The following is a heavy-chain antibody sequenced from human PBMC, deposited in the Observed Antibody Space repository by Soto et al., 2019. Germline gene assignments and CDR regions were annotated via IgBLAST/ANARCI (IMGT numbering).Heavy chain of an antibody. CDR2: IYPSDSYT. V-gene: IGHV5-10-1*01. CDR1: GYSFTSYW. CDR3: ARGPYSTIMYYYYGMDV. J-gene: IGHJ6*02. D-gene: IGHD6-13*01. Sequence: GESLKISCKGSGYSFTSYWIGWLRQMPGKGLEWMGRIYPSDSYTNYSPSFQGHVTISADKSISTAYLQWSSLKASDTALYYCARGPYSTIMYYYYGMDVWGQGTTVTVSS.